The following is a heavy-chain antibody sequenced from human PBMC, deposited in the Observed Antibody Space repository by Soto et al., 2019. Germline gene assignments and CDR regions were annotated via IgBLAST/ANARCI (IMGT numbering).Heavy chain of an antibody. J-gene: IGHJ4*02. D-gene: IGHD3-10*01. Sequence: SETLSLTCTVSGGSISSYYWSWIRQPPGKGLEWIGYIYYSGSTNYNPSLKSRVTISVDTSKNQFSLKLSSVTAADTAVYYCESTPYCSGSYYVDDYFDYWGQGTLVTVSS. CDR3: ESTPYCSGSYYVDDYFDY. V-gene: IGHV4-59*08. CDR1: GGSISSYY. CDR2: IYYSGST.